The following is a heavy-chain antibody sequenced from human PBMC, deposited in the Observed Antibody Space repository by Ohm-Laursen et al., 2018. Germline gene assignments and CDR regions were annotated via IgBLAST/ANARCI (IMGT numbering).Heavy chain of an antibody. D-gene: IGHD6-19*01. Sequence: ASVKVSCKASGYTFTGYYMHWVRQAPGQGLEWMGWINPNSGGTNYAQKFQGRVTMTRDTSISTAYMELSRLRSDDTAVYYCARAQGIAVAGDTFDIWGQGTMVTVSS. J-gene: IGHJ3*02. CDR1: GYTFTGYY. V-gene: IGHV1-2*02. CDR2: INPNSGGT. CDR3: ARAQGIAVAGDTFDI.